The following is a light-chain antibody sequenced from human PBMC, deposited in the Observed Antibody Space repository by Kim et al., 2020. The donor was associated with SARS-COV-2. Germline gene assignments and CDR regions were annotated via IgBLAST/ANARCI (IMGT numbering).Light chain of an antibody. CDR3: QQYNKWPLT. CDR1: QSVTSN. CDR2: GAS. V-gene: IGKV3-15*01. J-gene: IGKJ4*01. Sequence: VSPGERATPSCRASQSVTSNLAWYQQKPGQAPRLLIYGASTRATGIPARLSGSGSGTEFTLTISSLQSEDFAVYYCQQYNKWPLTFGGGTKVDIK.